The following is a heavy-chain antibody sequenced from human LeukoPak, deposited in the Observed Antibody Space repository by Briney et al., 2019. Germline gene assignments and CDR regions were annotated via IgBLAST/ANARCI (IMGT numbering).Heavy chain of an antibody. CDR2: IRNDGSNK. J-gene: IGHJ4*02. Sequence: PGGSLRLSCAASGFTFSSYGMHWVRQAPGKGLEWVAFIRNDGSNKNYADSVKGRFTISRDNSKNTLYLQMNSLRAEDTAVYYCARLVVVITQFDYWGQGTLVTVSS. CDR1: GFTFSSYG. D-gene: IGHD3-22*01. V-gene: IGHV3-30*02. CDR3: ARLVVVITQFDY.